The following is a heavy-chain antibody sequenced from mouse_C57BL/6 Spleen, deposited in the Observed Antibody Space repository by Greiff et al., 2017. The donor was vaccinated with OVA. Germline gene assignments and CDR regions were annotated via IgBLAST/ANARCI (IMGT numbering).Heavy chain of an antibody. D-gene: IGHD3-1*01. CDR1: GFTFSDYY. Sequence: EVQVVESEGGLVQPGSSMKLSCTASGFTFSDYYMAWVRQVPEKGLEWVANINYDGSSTYYLDSLKSRFIISRDNAKNILYLQMSSLKSEDTATYYCARDRAVSFDYWGQGTTLTVSS. CDR3: ARDRAVSFDY. J-gene: IGHJ2*01. CDR2: INYDGSST. V-gene: IGHV5-16*01.